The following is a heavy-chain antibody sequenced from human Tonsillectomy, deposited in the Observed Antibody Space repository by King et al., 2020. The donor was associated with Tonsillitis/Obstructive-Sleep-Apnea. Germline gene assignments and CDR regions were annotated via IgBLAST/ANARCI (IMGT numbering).Heavy chain of an antibody. CDR3: ARGGGPEDIVVVVAATPGGYYFDY. V-gene: IGHV4-34*01. Sequence: VQLQQWGAGLLKPSETLSLTCAVYGGSFSGHYWSWIRQPPGKGLEWIGEINHSGSTNYNPSLKSRVTISVDTSKNQFSLKLRSVTAADTAVYYCARGGGPEDIVVVVAATPGGYYFDYWGQGTLVTVSS. CDR1: GGSFSGHY. J-gene: IGHJ4*02. D-gene: IGHD2-15*01. CDR2: INHSGST.